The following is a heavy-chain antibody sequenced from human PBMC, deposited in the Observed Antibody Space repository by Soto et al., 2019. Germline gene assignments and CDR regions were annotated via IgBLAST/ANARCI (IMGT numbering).Heavy chain of an antibody. V-gene: IGHV3-23*01. CDR1: GLSFSTYA. CDR3: AKAHTSGSSIPDAFDI. Sequence: EVQLLESGGGLVQPGGSLRLSCAASGLSFSTYAIAWVRQAPGKGLDWVSSVSGTGGITYYADSVEGRFTISRDNSKNTAYLQMNSLRAEDTAVYYCAKAHTSGSSIPDAFDIWGQGTMVTVSS. CDR2: VSGTGGIT. D-gene: IGHD6-19*01. J-gene: IGHJ3*02.